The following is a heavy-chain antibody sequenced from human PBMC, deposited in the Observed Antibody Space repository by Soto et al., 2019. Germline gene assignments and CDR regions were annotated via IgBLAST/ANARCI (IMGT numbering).Heavy chain of an antibody. CDR1: GFTFDDYA. Sequence: EVQLVESGGGLVQPGRSLRLSCAASGFTFDDYAMHWVRQAPGKGLEWVSGISWNSGSIGYADSVKGRFTISRDNAKNSLHLQMNSLRAEDTALYYCAKDWEGDSCAFAIWGQGTMVTVSS. CDR3: AKDWEGDSCAFAI. D-gene: IGHD1-26*01. V-gene: IGHV3-9*01. J-gene: IGHJ3*02. CDR2: ISWNSGSI.